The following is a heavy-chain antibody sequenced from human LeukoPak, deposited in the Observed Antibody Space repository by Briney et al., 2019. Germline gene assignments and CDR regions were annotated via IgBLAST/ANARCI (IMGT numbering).Heavy chain of an antibody. J-gene: IGHJ5*02. D-gene: IGHD6-19*01. V-gene: IGHV1-18*01. Sequence: LRASVKVSCKASGYTFTSYGISWVRQAPGQGLEWMGWISAYNGNTNYAQKLQGRVTMTTDTSTSTAYMELRSLRSDDTAVYYCARDYMSFSSGWYEGNWFDPWGQGTLVTVSS. CDR2: ISAYNGNT. CDR1: GYTFTSYG. CDR3: ARDYMSFSSGWYEGNWFDP.